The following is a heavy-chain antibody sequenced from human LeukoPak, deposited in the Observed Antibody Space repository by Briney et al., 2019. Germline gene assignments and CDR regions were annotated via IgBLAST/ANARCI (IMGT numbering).Heavy chain of an antibody. Sequence: PGGSLRLSCAASGFTISSYWMNWVRQAPGKGLEWVAFIRYDGSNKYYADSVKGRFTISRDNSKNTLYLQMNSLRAEDTAVYYCAKAVAVAGPRDYYYYYMDVWGKGTTVTVSS. V-gene: IGHV3-30*02. CDR1: GFTISSYW. CDR3: AKAVAVAGPRDYYYYYMDV. D-gene: IGHD6-19*01. CDR2: IRYDGSNK. J-gene: IGHJ6*03.